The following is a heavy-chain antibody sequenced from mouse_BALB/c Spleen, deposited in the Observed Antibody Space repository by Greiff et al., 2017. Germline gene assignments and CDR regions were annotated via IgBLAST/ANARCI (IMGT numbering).Heavy chain of an antibody. CDR3: ARDGNYTYYAMDY. J-gene: IGHJ4*01. V-gene: IGHV5-12-1*01. Sequence: DVMLVESGGGLVKPGGSLKLSCAASGFAFSSYDMSWVRQTPEKRLEWVAYISSGGGSTYYPDTVKGRFTISRDNAKNTLYLQMSSLKSEDTAMYYCARDGNYTYYAMDYWGQGTSVTVSS. CDR2: ISSGGGST. CDR1: GFAFSSYD. D-gene: IGHD2-1*01.